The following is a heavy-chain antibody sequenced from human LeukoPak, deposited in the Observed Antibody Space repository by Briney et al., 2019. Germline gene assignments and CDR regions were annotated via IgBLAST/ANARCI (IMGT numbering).Heavy chain of an antibody. CDR2: INHSGST. D-gene: IGHD2-21*02. Sequence: SETLSLTCAVYGGSFSGYYWSWIRQPPGKGLEWIGEINHSGSTNYNPSLKSRVTIPVDTSKNQFSLKLSSVTAADTAVYYCARGGGVVVVTAIPDYYYYYMDVWGKGTTVTVSS. V-gene: IGHV4-34*01. CDR1: GGSFSGYY. CDR3: ARGGGVVVVTAIPDYYYYYMDV. J-gene: IGHJ6*03.